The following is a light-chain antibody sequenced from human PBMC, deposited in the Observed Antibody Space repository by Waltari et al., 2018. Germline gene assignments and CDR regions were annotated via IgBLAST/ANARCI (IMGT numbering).Light chain of an antibody. CDR1: SSDFGNYNL. Sequence: QSALPQPASVSGSPGQSIPISCTGTSSDFGNYNLVPWYQQHPGKAPKLMISAGSKRPSGVSNRFSGSKSGNTASLTISGLQAEDEADYYCCSYAGSSTYVFGTGTKVTVL. CDR3: CSYAGSSTYV. V-gene: IGLV2-23*01. CDR2: AGS. J-gene: IGLJ1*01.